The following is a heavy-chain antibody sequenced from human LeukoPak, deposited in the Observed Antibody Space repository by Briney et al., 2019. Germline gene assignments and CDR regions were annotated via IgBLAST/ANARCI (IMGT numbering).Heavy chain of an antibody. V-gene: IGHV4-34*01. D-gene: IGHD2-2*01. CDR3: ARGWRDLPASGPNWFDP. CDR2: INHSGST. J-gene: IGHJ5*02. Sequence: SETLSLTCAVYGGSFSSYYWSWIRQPPGKGLEWIGEINHSGSTNYNPSLKSRVTISVDTSKNQFSLKLSSVTAADTAVYYCARGWRDLPASGPNWFDPWGQGTLVTVSS. CDR1: GGSFSSYY.